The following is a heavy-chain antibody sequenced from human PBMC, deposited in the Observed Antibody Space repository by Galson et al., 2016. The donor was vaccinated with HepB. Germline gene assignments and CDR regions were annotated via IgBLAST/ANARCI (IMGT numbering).Heavy chain of an antibody. V-gene: IGHV3-33*06. Sequence: SLRLSCAASDFTFSSYCMHWVRQAPGKGLEWLALIWNDRTKKDYSDSLKGRFTISRDNSNNILYLDMNNLRAEDTAVYYCAKGGGSYYRGTDGIIDSWGQGTLVTVSS. CDR2: IWNDRTKK. CDR1: DFTFSSYC. D-gene: IGHD1-26*01. J-gene: IGHJ4*02. CDR3: AKGGGSYYRGTDGIIDS.